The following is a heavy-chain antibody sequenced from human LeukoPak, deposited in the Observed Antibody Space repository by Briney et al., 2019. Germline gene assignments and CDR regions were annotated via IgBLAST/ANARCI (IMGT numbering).Heavy chain of an antibody. CDR2: TIRSGST. D-gene: IGHD6-19*01. J-gene: IGHJ6*03. Sequence: SSETLSLTCAVYGGSFSGYYWTWIRQPPGKGLEWIGETIRSGSTNYNPSLKSRLTISVDTSKNQFSLELSSVTAADTAVYYCARQPGIAVAGPYYYYYMDVWGKGTTVTVSS. V-gene: IGHV4-34*12. CDR3: ARQPGIAVAGPYYYYYMDV. CDR1: GGSFSGYY.